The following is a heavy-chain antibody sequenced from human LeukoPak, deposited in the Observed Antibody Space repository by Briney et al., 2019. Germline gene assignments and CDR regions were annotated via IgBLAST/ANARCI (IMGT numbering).Heavy chain of an antibody. CDR1: GYSFTTYW. CDR3: ARGSSGWQFDY. CDR2: IDPSDSYS. D-gene: IGHD6-19*01. Sequence: PGESLKISCKGSGYSFTTYWISWVRQMPGKGLEWMGRIDPSDSYSNISPSFQGQVTISADKSISTAYLQWSSLKASDTAMYYCARGSSGWQFDYWGQGTLVTVSS. V-gene: IGHV5-10-1*04. J-gene: IGHJ4*02.